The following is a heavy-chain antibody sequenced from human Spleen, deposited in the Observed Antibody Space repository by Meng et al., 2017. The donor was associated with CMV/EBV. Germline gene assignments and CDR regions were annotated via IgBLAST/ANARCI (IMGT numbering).Heavy chain of an antibody. J-gene: IGHJ6*02. Sequence: GGSLRLSCAASGFTCSVYSMIWVRQAPGKGLEWVSSISSSSSFISYVDSVKGRFTISRDNAENSLYLHMNGLRAEDTAVYFCARESSGSFVLDVWGQGTTVTVSS. V-gene: IGHV3-21*01. CDR2: ISSSSSFI. CDR3: ARESSGSFVLDV. D-gene: IGHD3-22*01. CDR1: GFTCSVYS.